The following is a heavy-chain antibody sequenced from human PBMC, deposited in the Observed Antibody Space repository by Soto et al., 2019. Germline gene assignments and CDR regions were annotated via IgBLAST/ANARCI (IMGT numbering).Heavy chain of an antibody. CDR3: ARAVDLYTPARLLYFAMDV. D-gene: IGHD6-6*01. J-gene: IGHJ6*02. V-gene: IGHV3-21*06. CDR2: IHSSPDDT. CDR1: GFTFSAYA. Sequence: EGQLVESGGDLVKPGGSLRLSCAASGFTFSAYAFNWVRQAPGKGLEWVSTIHSSPDDTYYAASAKGRFTISRDNTKNSLWLQMNSLRAEDTAVYYCARAVDLYTPARLLYFAMDVWGQGTTVTVSS.